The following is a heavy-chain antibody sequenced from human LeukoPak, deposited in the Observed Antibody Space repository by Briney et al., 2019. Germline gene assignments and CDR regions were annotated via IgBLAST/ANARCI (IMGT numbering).Heavy chain of an antibody. CDR3: ARTNYYGSGNYAKFDY. J-gene: IGHJ4*02. Sequence: SETLSLTCAVSGYPISSGYSWGWIRQPPGKGLEWIGYIYHSGSTYYNPSLKSRVTISVDTSKNQFSLKLSSVTAADTAVYYCARTNYYGSGNYAKFDYWGQGTLVTVSS. CDR2: IYHSGST. V-gene: IGHV4-38-2*01. CDR1: GYPISSGYS. D-gene: IGHD3-10*01.